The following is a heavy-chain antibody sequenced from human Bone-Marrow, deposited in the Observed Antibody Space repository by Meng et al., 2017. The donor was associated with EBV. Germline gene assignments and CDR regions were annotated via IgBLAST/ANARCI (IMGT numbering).Heavy chain of an antibody. D-gene: IGHD2-8*01. CDR3: ASGYCTTSTCYVLYFDF. CDR1: GYNFTDYY. CDR2: INPDNGGT. V-gene: IGHV1-2*06. J-gene: IGHJ4*02. Sequence: QVHLVRAGAEVQKPGASGMVSCKASGYNFTDYYLRWVRQAPGQGLEWMGPINPDNGGTHFAQKFQGRVTMTRDTSISTAYMELSRLRSDDTAVYYCASGYCTTSTCYVLYFDFRGQGTLVTVSS.